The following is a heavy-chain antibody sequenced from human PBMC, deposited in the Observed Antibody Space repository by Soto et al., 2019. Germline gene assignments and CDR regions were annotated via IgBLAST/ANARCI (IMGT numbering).Heavy chain of an antibody. CDR1: GYSFTNFG. CDR3: ASCRLSWGTNYYLDF. CDR2: IAVNNGKT. Sequence: ASVKVSCKASGYSFTNFGISWVRQAPGQGLEWMGWIAVNNGKTKYERKVQDRVTMTTDTSTTTVYMELRSLRYDDTAVYYCASCRLSWGTNYYLDFWGQGTLVTVSS. J-gene: IGHJ4*02. V-gene: IGHV1-18*01. D-gene: IGHD1-7*01.